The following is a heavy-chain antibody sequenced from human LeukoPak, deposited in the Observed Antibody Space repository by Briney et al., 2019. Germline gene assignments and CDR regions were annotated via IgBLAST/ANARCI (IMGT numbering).Heavy chain of an antibody. Sequence: GGSLRLSCAASGFTFSSYPMHWVRQAPGKGLEWVSSISSRSSYIYYADSVKGRFTLSRDNAKNSLYPQMNSLRAEDTAVYYCAREIRSSSVFDYWGQGTLVTVSS. V-gene: IGHV3-21*01. CDR1: GFTFSSYP. CDR3: AREIRSSSVFDY. J-gene: IGHJ4*02. CDR2: ISSRSSYI. D-gene: IGHD6-6*01.